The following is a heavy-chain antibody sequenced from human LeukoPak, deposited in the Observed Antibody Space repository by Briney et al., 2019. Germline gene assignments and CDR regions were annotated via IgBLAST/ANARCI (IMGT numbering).Heavy chain of an antibody. CDR1: GGSSSGNY. CDR3: ARDWGPDSNFGLGELSFGWFDP. J-gene: IGHJ5*02. D-gene: IGHD3-16*02. V-gene: IGHV4-34*01. CDR2: INHSGRT. Sequence: PSETLSLTCGVYGGSSSGNYWSWIRQPPGKGLEWIGEINHSGRTKYNPSLKSRVTISGDTSKNQFSLKLSSVTAADTAVYYCARDWGPDSNFGLGELSFGWFDPWGQGTLVTVSS.